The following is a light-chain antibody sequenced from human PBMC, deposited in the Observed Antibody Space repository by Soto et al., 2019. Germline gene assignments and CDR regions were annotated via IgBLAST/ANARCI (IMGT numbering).Light chain of an antibody. CDR1: SRDIGGYNY. J-gene: IGLJ1*01. V-gene: IGLV2-14*01. Sequence: QSALTQPPYASGTPGQSVTISCTGSSRDIGGYNYVSWYQQHPGKAPKLMIYEVSNRPSGVSNRFSGSKSGNAASLTISGLQADDEADYYCSSYTTNSTLVFGTGTKLTVL. CDR2: EVS. CDR3: SSYTTNSTLV.